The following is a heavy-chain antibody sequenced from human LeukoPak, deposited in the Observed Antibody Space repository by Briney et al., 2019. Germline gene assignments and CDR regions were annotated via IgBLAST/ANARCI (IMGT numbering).Heavy chain of an antibody. Sequence: GASVKVSCKASGYTFTSYGISWVRQAPGQGLEWMGWISAYNGNTNYAQKLQGRVTMTTDTSTSTAYMELRSLRSDDTAVYYCARWMTYYYDSSGYYDAFDIWAKGQWSPSLQ. V-gene: IGHV1-18*01. CDR2: ISAYNGNT. CDR1: GYTFTSYG. CDR3: ARWMTYYYDSSGYYDAFDI. J-gene: IGHJ3*02. D-gene: IGHD3-22*01.